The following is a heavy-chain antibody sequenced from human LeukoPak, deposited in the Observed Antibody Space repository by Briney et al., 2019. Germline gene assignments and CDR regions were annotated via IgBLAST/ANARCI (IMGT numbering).Heavy chain of an antibody. CDR1: GDSISICSYY. CDR3: ARDWDY. Sequence: PSETLSLTCTVSGDSISICSYYWSWLRQPAGKGREWIGHMNTTGSTKYNPSLKSRVTISVDTSNNQFSLKVSSVTAADTAVYYCARDWDYWGQGTLVTVSS. J-gene: IGHJ4*02. CDR2: MNTTGST. V-gene: IGHV4-61*09.